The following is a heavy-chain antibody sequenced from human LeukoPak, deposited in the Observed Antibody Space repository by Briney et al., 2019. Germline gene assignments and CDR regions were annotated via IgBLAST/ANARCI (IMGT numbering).Heavy chain of an antibody. V-gene: IGHV4-59*11. CDR1: GGSISSHY. J-gene: IGHJ4*02. Sequence: SETLSLTCTVSGGSISSHYWSWIRQPPGKGLEWIGHIYYSGSTNYNPSLKSRVTISVDTSKNQFSLKLSSVTAADTAVYYCARLYSSSWYYFDYWGQGTLVTVSS. CDR2: IYYSGST. CDR3: ARLYSSSWYYFDY. D-gene: IGHD6-13*01.